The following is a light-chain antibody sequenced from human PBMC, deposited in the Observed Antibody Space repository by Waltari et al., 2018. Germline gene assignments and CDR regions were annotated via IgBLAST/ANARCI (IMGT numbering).Light chain of an antibody. CDR1: QSLLHSDGKTY. CDR3: MQSIQFPVT. V-gene: IGKV2D-29*02. J-gene: IGKJ4*01. CDR2: ELS. Sequence: DIVMTQTPLSLSVTPGQAAAISCKSSQSLLHSDGKTYLYWYLQKPGQSPHLLIYELSNRFPGVPDRFSGTGSGTEFTLKISRVEAEDVGVYYCMQSIQFPVTFGGGTKVEIK.